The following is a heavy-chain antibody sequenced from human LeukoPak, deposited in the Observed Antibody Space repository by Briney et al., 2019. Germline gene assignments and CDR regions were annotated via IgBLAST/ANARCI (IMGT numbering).Heavy chain of an antibody. J-gene: IGHJ3*02. CDR2: IGGYGDST. CDR3: AKVLPTEWDVPDDAFDI. Sequence: GGSLRLSCEASGFSFSSYVMSWVRQAPGKGLEWVSAIGGYGDSTYYADSVKGRFTISRDNSNNTLYLQMNSLRAEDTAVYYCAKVLPTEWDVPDDAFDIWGQGTTVTVSS. V-gene: IGHV3-23*01. CDR1: GFSFSSYV. D-gene: IGHD1-26*01.